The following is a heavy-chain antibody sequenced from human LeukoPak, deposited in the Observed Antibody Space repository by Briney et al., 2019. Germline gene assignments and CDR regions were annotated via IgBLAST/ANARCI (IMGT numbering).Heavy chain of an antibody. D-gene: IGHD6-19*01. J-gene: IGHJ5*02. Sequence: PSETLSLTCTVSGGSISSYYWSWIRQPPGKGLEWIGYIYYSGSTNYNPSLKSRVTISVDTSKNQFSLKLSSVTAADTAAYYCARQGSGWLNWFDPWGQGTLVTVSS. V-gene: IGHV4-59*08. CDR2: IYYSGST. CDR1: GGSISSYY. CDR3: ARQGSGWLNWFDP.